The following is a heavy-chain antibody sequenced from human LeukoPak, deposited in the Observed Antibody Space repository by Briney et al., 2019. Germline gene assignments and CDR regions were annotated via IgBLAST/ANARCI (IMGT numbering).Heavy chain of an antibody. D-gene: IGHD2-2*01. CDR2: IIPIFGTA. Sequence: GSSVKVSCKASGGTFSSYAISWVRQAPGQGREWMGRIIPIFGTANYAQKFQGRVTITTDESTSTAYMELSSLRSEDTAVYYCARGYCSSTSCYEGGYFDYWGQGTLVTVSS. V-gene: IGHV1-69*05. CDR1: GGTFSSYA. CDR3: ARGYCSSTSCYEGGYFDY. J-gene: IGHJ4*02.